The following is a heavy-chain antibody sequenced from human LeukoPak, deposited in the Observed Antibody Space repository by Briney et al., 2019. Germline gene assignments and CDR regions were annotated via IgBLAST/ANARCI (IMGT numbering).Heavy chain of an antibody. D-gene: IGHD6-13*01. CDR3: ARAGFVRGYSSSWGRGNWFDP. Sequence: GGSLRLSCAASGFTFSSYWMIWVRQAPGKGLEWVANINQDGSEKYYVDSMKGRFTISRDNAKNSLFLLMNSLRAEDTAVYYCARAGFVRGYSSSWGRGNWFDPWGQGTLVTVSS. CDR2: INQDGSEK. V-gene: IGHV3-7*01. CDR1: GFTFSSYW. J-gene: IGHJ5*02.